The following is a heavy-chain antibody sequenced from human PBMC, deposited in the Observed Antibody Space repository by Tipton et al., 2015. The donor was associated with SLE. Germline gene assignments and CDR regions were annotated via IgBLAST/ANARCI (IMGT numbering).Heavy chain of an antibody. D-gene: IGHD6-19*01. CDR2: IYHSGST. Sequence: TLSLTCAVSGYSISSGYYWGWIRQPPGKGLEWIGSIYHSGSTYYNPSLKSRVTISVDTSKNQFSLKLSSVTAADTAVYYCARVTAVAGSFDYWGQGTLVTVSS. CDR1: GYSISSGYY. J-gene: IGHJ4*02. V-gene: IGHV4-38-2*01. CDR3: ARVTAVAGSFDY.